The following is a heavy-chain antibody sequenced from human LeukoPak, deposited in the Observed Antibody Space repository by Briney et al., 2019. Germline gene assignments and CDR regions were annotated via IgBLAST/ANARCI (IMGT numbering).Heavy chain of an antibody. CDR3: ARRDMATSTPFDY. D-gene: IGHD5-24*01. CDR1: GYTFTKYW. CDR2: IYPGDSDT. Sequence: GESLKISCKGSGYTFTKYWIGWVRQTPGKGLECMGIIYPGDSDTRYSPSFQGQVTISADKSISTAYLQWSSLKASDTAMYYCARRDMATSTPFDYWGQGTLVTVSS. J-gene: IGHJ4*02. V-gene: IGHV5-51*01.